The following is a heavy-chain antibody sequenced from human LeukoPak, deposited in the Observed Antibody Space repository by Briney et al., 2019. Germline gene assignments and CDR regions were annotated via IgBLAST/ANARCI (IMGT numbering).Heavy chain of an antibody. Sequence: GESLQISCKGSGYSFTSYWIGWVRPMPGKGLEWMGIIYPGDSDTRHSPSFQGQVTISADKSISTAYLQWSSLKASDTAMYYCARLHPLPGFDYWGQGTLVTVSS. CDR2: IYPGDSDT. D-gene: IGHD1-14*01. CDR3: ARLHPLPGFDY. V-gene: IGHV5-51*01. J-gene: IGHJ4*02. CDR1: GYSFTSYW.